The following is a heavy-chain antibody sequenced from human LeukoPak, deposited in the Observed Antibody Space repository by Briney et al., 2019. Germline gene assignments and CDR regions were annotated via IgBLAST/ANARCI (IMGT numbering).Heavy chain of an antibody. CDR3: ARDAALQAFDI. J-gene: IGHJ3*02. CDR1: GGSISSGGYS. V-gene: IGHV4-30-2*01. CDR2: IYHSGST. Sequence: SETLSLTCAVSGGSISSGGYSWSWIRQPPGKGLEWIGYIYHSGSTYYHPSLKSRVTISVDRSKNQFSLKLSSVTAADTAVYYCARDAALQAFDIWGQGTMVTVSS.